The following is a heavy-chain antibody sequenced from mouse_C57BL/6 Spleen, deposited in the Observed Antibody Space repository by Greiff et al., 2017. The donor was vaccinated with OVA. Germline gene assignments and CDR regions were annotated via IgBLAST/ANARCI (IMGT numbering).Heavy chain of an antibody. J-gene: IGHJ2*01. D-gene: IGHD2-1*01. CDR2: IDPSDSYT. V-gene: IGHV1-50*01. CDR3: ARCDGYGNDY. CDR1: GYTFTSYW. Sequence: QVQLQQSGAELVKPGASVKLSCKASGYTFTSYWMQWVKQRPGQGLEWIGEIDPSDSYTNYNQKFKGKATLTVDTSSSTAYMQLSSLTSEDSAVYYCARCDGYGNDYWGQGTTLTVSS.